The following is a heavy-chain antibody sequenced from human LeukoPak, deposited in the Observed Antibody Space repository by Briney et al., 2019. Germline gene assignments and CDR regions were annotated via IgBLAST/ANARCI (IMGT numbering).Heavy chain of an antibody. V-gene: IGHV3-23*01. CDR1: GFTFSGFA. Sequence: GGSLRLSCAASGFTFSGFAISWVRQAPGKGLEWVSSISGSGDDTYYADSVKGRFTISRDNSKNTLYLQMNSLRAGDTAVYYCAPDSRGSFPNWFDPWGQGTQVTVSS. CDR3: APDSRGSFPNWFDP. J-gene: IGHJ5*02. D-gene: IGHD3-22*01. CDR2: ISGSGDDT.